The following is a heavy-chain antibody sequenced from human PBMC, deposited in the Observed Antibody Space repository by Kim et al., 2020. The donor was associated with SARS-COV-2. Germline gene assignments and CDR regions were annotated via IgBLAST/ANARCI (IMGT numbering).Heavy chain of an antibody. Sequence: SETLSLTCTVSGGSISSGGYYWSWIRQHPGKGLEWIGYIYYSGSTYYNPSLKSRVTISVDTSKNQFSLKLSSVTAADTAVYYCARVYRWYFDYWGQGTLVTVSS. CDR3: ARVYRWYFDY. D-gene: IGHD2-8*01. CDR1: GGSISSGGYY. J-gene: IGHJ4*02. CDR2: IYYSGST. V-gene: IGHV4-31*03.